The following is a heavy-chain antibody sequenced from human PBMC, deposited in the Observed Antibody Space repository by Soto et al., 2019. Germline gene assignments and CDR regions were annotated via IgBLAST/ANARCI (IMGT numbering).Heavy chain of an antibody. Sequence: QVQLVESGGGVVQPGRSLRLSCAASGFTFSSYAMHWVRQAPGKGLEWVAVISYDGSNKYYADSVKGRFTISRDNSKNTLYLQMNSLRAEDTAVYYCARVGGGGYDYYYYYYGMDGWGQGTTVTVSS. J-gene: IGHJ6*02. CDR3: ARVGGGGYDYYYYYYGMDG. CDR2: ISYDGSNK. CDR1: GFTFSSYA. V-gene: IGHV3-30-3*01. D-gene: IGHD5-12*01.